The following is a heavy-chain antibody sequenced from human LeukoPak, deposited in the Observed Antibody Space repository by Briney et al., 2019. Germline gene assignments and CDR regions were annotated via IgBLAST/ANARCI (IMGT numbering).Heavy chain of an antibody. V-gene: IGHV3-9*01. D-gene: IGHD1-26*01. J-gene: IGHJ6*02. CDR2: INWNGGGT. Sequence: GRSLRLSCAATGFSFKDYGMHWVRQPPGKGLEWVSSINWNGGGTDYADSVKGRFTISRDNAKNSLYLQLSSLRPEDTALYYCAKHMRATNTYSFFGLDVWGQGTTVTVSS. CDR1: GFSFKDYG. CDR3: AKHMRATNTYSFFGLDV.